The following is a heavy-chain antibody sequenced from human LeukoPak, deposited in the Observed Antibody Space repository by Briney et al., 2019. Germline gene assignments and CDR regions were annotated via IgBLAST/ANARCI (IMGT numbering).Heavy chain of an antibody. D-gene: IGHD1-26*01. CDR1: GFTFSSYG. J-gene: IGHJ4*02. Sequence: PGGSLRLSCAASGFTFSSYGMHWVRQAPGKGLEWVAVIWYDGSNKYYADSVKGRFTISRDNSKNTLYLQMNSLRAEDTAVYYCARDSIVGAIAPPVYWGQGTLVTVSS. V-gene: IGHV3-33*01. CDR3: ARDSIVGAIAPPVY. CDR2: IWYDGSNK.